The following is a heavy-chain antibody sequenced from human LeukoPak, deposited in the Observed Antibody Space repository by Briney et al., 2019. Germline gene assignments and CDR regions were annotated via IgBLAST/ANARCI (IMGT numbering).Heavy chain of an antibody. CDR1: GYTFTSYD. CDR2: MNPNSGNT. D-gene: IGHD4-11*01. J-gene: IGHJ3*02. Sequence: ASVKVSCKASGYTFTSYDINWVRQATGQGLEWMGWMNPNSGNTGYAQKFQGRVTITRNTSISTAYMELSSLRSEDTAVYYCARGAYDYSNYPGALDIWGQGTMVTVSS. CDR3: ARGAYDYSNYPGALDI. V-gene: IGHV1-8*01.